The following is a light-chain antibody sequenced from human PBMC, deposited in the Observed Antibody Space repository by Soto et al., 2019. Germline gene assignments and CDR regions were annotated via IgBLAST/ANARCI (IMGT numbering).Light chain of an antibody. CDR2: AAS. V-gene: IGKV1-9*01. CDR1: QGISSH. Sequence: DIQLTQSPSFLSASVGDRVTITCRASQGISSHLAWYQQIPGKGPKLLIYAASTLQSGVPSRFSGSGSGTEFTLAISSLQPEDFATYYCQQVNSYPHTFCLGTKLES. CDR3: QQVNSYPHT. J-gene: IGKJ2*01.